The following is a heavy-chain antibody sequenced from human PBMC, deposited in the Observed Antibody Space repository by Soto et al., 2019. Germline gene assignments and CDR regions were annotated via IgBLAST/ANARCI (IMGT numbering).Heavy chain of an antibody. CDR2: ISGSGGST. CDR3: AKDPLDGPGLRWGLKGPAGFNGAAAVV. Sequence: GGSLRLSCAASGFTFSSYAMSWVRQAPGKGLEWVSAISGSGGSTYYADSVKGRFTISRDNSKNTLYLQMNSLRAEDTAVYYCAKDPLDGPGLRWGLKGPAGFNGAAAVVWGQGTTVTVSS. D-gene: IGHD4-17*01. CDR1: GFTFSSYA. J-gene: IGHJ6*02. V-gene: IGHV3-23*01.